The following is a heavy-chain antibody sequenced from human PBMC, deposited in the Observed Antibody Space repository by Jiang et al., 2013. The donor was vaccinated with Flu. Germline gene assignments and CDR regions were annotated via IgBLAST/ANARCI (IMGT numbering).Heavy chain of an antibody. V-gene: IGHV7-4-1*02. J-gene: IGHJ4*02. CDR1: GYTFSNYA. Sequence: GAEVKKPGASVKVSCMASGYTFSNYAMNWVRQAPGQGLEWMGWINTNTGNPTYAQGFAGRFVFSLDASVRTSYLQISSLKADDTAVYYCAREYGYGYGPFGYWGQGTLVTVSS. CDR2: INTNTGNP. CDR3: AREYGYGYGPFGY. D-gene: IGHD5-18*01.